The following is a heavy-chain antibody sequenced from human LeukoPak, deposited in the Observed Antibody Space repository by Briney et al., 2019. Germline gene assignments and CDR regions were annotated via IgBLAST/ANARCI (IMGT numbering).Heavy chain of an antibody. D-gene: IGHD3-10*01. CDR1: GGSISSGNYY. CDR3: ARETGELPYYSDY. J-gene: IGHJ4*02. V-gene: IGHV4-61*02. Sequence: PSETLSLTCTVSGGSISSGNYYWSWVRQPAGKRLEWIGRIYTSGSTNYNPSLKSRVTISGDTSKNQFSLKLSSVTAADTAVYYCARETGELPYYSDYWGQGTLVTVSS. CDR2: IYTSGST.